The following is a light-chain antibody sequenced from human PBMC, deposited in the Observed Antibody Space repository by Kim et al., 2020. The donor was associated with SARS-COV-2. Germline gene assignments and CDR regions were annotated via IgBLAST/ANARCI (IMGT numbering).Light chain of an antibody. CDR1: QSISKY. J-gene: IGKJ4*01. V-gene: IGKV1-39*01. Sequence: DIQMTQSPSSLSATVGDRVTITCRASQSISKYLNWYQQKPGKAPKLLIYAASTLQSGVPSRFTGSGSGTAFTLTISSLQPEDFASYYCQQSYNTPLTFGGGTKVVIK. CDR2: AAS. CDR3: QQSYNTPLT.